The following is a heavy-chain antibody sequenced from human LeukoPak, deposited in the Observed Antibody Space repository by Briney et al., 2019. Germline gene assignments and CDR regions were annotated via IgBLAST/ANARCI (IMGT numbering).Heavy chain of an antibody. Sequence: SSETLSLTCTVSGGSTSSGDYYWSWNRQPPGKGLEWIGYIYYSGSTYYNPSLKSRVTISVDTSKNQFSLKLSSVTAADTAVYYCARVIGDYGDYLVDYWGQGTLVTVSS. CDR1: GGSTSSGDYY. CDR2: IYYSGST. CDR3: ARVIGDYGDYLVDY. V-gene: IGHV4-30-4*01. D-gene: IGHD4-17*01. J-gene: IGHJ4*02.